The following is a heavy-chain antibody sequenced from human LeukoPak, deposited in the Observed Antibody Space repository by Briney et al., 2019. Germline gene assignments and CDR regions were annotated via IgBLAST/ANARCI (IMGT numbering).Heavy chain of an antibody. Sequence: GGSLRLSCAASGFTFSSYWMSWVRQAPGKGLEWVANIKQDGSEKYYVDSVKGRFTISRDNSKNTLYLQMNSLRAEDTAVYYCAKRWSSSGYLFDYWGQGTLVTVSS. CDR1: GFTFSSYW. CDR3: AKRWSSSGYLFDY. CDR2: IKQDGSEK. J-gene: IGHJ4*02. D-gene: IGHD3-22*01. V-gene: IGHV3-7*03.